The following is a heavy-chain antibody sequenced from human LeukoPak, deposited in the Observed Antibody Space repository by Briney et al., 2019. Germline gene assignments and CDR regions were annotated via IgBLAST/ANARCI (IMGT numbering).Heavy chain of an antibody. V-gene: IGHV1-69*13. CDR1: GGTFSSYA. CDR3: ASGPYPRGGYSYEVDV. Sequence: GASVKVSCKASGGTFSSYAISWVRQAPGQGLEWMGRIIPIFGTANYAQKFQGRVTITADESTSTAYMELSSLRSEDTAVYYCASGPYPRGGYSYEVDVWGRGTTVTVSS. D-gene: IGHD5-18*01. J-gene: IGHJ6*04. CDR2: IIPIFGTA.